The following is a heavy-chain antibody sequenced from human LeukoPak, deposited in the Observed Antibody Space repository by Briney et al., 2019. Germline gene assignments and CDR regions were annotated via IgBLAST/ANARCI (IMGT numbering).Heavy chain of an antibody. CDR2: IYYSGST. J-gene: IGHJ4*02. Sequence: SETLSLTCTVSGGSISSTSYYWGWIRQPPGKGLEWIGSIYYSGSTYYNPSLKSRAAISADRSKNQFSLKLSSVTAADTAVYYCARDGDSSGWTRSDYWGQGTLVTVSS. V-gene: IGHV4-39*07. CDR1: GGSISSTSYY. CDR3: ARDGDSSGWTRSDY. D-gene: IGHD6-19*01.